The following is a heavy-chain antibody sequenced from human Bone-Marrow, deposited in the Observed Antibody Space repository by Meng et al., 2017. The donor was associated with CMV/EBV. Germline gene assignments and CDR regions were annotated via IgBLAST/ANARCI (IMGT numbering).Heavy chain of an antibody. J-gene: IGHJ4*02. CDR3: EAGATTGDY. V-gene: IGHV3-69-1*01. D-gene: IGHD6-25*01. Sequence: GGSLRLSCAVSGFTFSDYYMNWVRQAPGKGLEWVSSISSSSTIYYSDSVKGRFTISRDNAKTSLYLQMNSLRAEDTAVYYCEAGATTGDYWGQGTLVTVSS. CDR2: ISSSSTI. CDR1: GFTFSDYY.